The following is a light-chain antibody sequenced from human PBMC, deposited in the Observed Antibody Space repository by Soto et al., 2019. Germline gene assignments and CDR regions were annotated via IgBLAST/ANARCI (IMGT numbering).Light chain of an antibody. V-gene: IGLV1-44*01. J-gene: IGLJ1*01. Sequence: HSVLTQPPSASGTPGQRVTISCSGSSSNIGSNTVNWYQQLPGTAPKLLIYSNNQRPSGVPDRFSGSKSGTSASLAISGLQSEDEADYYCAAWDDSLRGVFGTGTKLTVL. CDR3: AAWDDSLRGV. CDR2: SNN. CDR1: SSNIGSNT.